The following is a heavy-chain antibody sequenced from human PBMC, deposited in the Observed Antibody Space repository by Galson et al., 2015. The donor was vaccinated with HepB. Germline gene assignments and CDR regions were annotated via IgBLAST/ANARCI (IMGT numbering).Heavy chain of an antibody. J-gene: IGHJ4*02. CDR3: LGFPGY. V-gene: IGHV3-53*01. D-gene: IGHD2-15*01. CDR2: IYSVGTT. Sequence: SLRLSCAASGFTVTKNHMTWVRQAPGKGLEWLSIIYSVGTTYYADSVKGRFTISRDNSKNTLYLQMNSLRAEDTAIYYCLGFPGYWGQGTLVTGSS. CDR1: GFTVTKNH.